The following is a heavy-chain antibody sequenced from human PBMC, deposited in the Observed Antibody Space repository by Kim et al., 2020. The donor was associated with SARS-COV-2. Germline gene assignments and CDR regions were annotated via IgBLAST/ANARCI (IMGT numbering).Heavy chain of an antibody. Sequence: SETLSLTCTVSGGSINNYYWNWIRQPPGKGLEWIGYIYYSGSTNYNPSLKSRVTISVDTSKNQFSLKLSSVTAADTAVYYCARNNAFDIWDQGTMVTVSS. CDR1: GGSINNYY. CDR3: ARNNAFDI. CDR2: IYYSGST. V-gene: IGHV4-59*01. J-gene: IGHJ3*02.